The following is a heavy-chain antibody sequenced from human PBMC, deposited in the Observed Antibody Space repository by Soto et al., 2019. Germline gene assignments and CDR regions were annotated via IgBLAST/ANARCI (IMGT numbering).Heavy chain of an antibody. CDR1: GGSISSYY. V-gene: IGHV4-4*07. J-gene: IGHJ5*02. Sequence: PSENPSLTCTVSGGSISSYYWSWIRQPAGKGLEWIGRIYTSGSTNYNPSLKSRVTMSVDTSKNQFSLKLSSVTAADTAVYYCACESSSGWYDGFDPWGQGTLVIVSS. D-gene: IGHD6-19*01. CDR2: IYTSGST. CDR3: ACESSSGWYDGFDP.